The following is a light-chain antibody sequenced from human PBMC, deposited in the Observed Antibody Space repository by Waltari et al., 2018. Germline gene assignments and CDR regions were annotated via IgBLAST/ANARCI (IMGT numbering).Light chain of an antibody. V-gene: IGLV2-14*02. CDR3: QSYDSSNHRAV. CDR1: SRHVGRYYP. CDR2: EVN. J-gene: IGLJ2*01. Sequence: QSALTQPASVSGSPGQSITISCTGTSRHVGRYYPVPWYHPPPRKAPNLILYEVNNRPSGVSNRVSGPRSGNTASLTISGLQTEDEADYYCQSYDSSNHRAVFGGGTKLTVL.